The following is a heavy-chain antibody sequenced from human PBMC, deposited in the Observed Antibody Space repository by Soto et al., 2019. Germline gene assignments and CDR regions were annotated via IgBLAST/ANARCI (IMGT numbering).Heavy chain of an antibody. CDR2: TYYRSKWYN. D-gene: IGHD6-13*01. CDR1: GDSVSSNSAA. CDR3: ASRSSSPLGDAFDI. V-gene: IGHV6-1*01. J-gene: IGHJ3*02. Sequence: LQTLSLTCAISGDSVSSNSAAWNWIRQSPSRGLEWLGRTYYRSKWYNDYAVSVKSRITINPDTSKNQFSLQLNSVTPEDTAVYYCASRSSSPLGDAFDIWGQGTMVTASS.